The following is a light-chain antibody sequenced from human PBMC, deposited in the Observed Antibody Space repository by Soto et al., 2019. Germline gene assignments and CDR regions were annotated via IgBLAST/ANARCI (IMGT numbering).Light chain of an antibody. Sequence: QSVLTQPPSVSGAPGQRVSISCTGRTSNIGAPYDVHWYQHLPGTAPKLLIYGDNNRHSGVPDRFSGSKSGTSASLAIIRLQAEDEGDYYCQSYDLSLRNYVFGSGTKVTVL. CDR2: GDN. J-gene: IGLJ1*01. CDR3: QSYDLSLRNYV. CDR1: TSNIGAPYD. V-gene: IGLV1-40*01.